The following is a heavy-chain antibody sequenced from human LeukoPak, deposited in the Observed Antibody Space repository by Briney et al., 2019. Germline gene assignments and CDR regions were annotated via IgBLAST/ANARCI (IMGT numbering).Heavy chain of an antibody. Sequence: GGSLRLSCAASGFTVSSNYMSGVRQAPGKGVEWVSVIYSGGSTYYADSVKGRFTISRDNSKNTLYLQMNSLRAEDTAVYYCARGRYSSGWYGVDYWGQGTLVTVSS. CDR2: IYSGGST. J-gene: IGHJ4*02. D-gene: IGHD6-19*01. CDR3: ARGRYSSGWYGVDY. V-gene: IGHV3-53*01. CDR1: GFTVSSNY.